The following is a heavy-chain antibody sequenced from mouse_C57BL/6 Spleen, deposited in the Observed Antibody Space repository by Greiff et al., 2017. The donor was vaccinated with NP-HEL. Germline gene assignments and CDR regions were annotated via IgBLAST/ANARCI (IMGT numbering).Heavy chain of an antibody. Sequence: QVHVKQPGAELVMPGASVKLSCKASGYTFTSYWMHWVKQRPGQGLEWIGEIDPSDSYTNYNQKFKGKSTLTVDKSSSTAYMQLSSLTSEDSAVYYCALIGYWGQGTTLTVSS. J-gene: IGHJ2*01. CDR1: GYTFTSYW. CDR3: ALIGY. V-gene: IGHV1-69*01. CDR2: IDPSDSYT. D-gene: IGHD2-14*01.